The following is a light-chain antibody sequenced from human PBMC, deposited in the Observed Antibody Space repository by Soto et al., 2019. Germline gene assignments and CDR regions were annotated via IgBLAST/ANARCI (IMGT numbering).Light chain of an antibody. CDR2: GAS. V-gene: IGKV3-20*01. CDR1: QSVSSSF. Sequence: EIVLTQSPATVSLSPGESATLSCRASQSVSSSFLAWYQQKAGQAPRLLIYGASRRATGIPDRFSGSGSGTDFTLTISRLEPEDFAVYCCQQYGSSPWTFGQGTKVDIK. CDR3: QQYGSSPWT. J-gene: IGKJ1*01.